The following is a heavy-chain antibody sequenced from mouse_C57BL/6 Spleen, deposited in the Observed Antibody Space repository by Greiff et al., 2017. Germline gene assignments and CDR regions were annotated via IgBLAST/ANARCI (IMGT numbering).Heavy chain of an antibody. CDR2: INYDGSST. CDR3: ARDRGDVGYYFDY. J-gene: IGHJ2*01. CDR1: GFTFSDYY. D-gene: IGHD3-1*01. V-gene: IGHV5-16*01. Sequence: EVHLVESEGGLVQPGSSMKLSCTASGFTFSDYYMAWVRQVPEKGLEWVANINYDGSSTYYLDSLKSRFIISRDNAKNILYLQMSSLKSEDTATYYCARDRGDVGYYFDYWGQGTTLTVSS.